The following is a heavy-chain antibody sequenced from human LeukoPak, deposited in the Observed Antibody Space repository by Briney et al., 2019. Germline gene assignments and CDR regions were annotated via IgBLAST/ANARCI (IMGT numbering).Heavy chain of an antibody. CDR2: INHSGST. D-gene: IGHD2-2*01. Sequence: SETLSLTCAVYGGSFSGYYWSWVRQPPGKGLEWIGEINHSGSTNYNPSLKSRVTISVDTSKNQFSLKLSSVTAADTAVYYCARHRNGYCSSTSCPRGWFDPWGQGTLVTVSS. J-gene: IGHJ5*02. CDR3: ARHRNGYCSSTSCPRGWFDP. CDR1: GGSFSGYY. V-gene: IGHV4-34*01.